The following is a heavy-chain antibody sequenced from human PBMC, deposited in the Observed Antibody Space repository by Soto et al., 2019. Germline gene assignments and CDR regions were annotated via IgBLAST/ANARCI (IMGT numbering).Heavy chain of an antibody. D-gene: IGHD4-17*01. CDR2: IYYYGST. CDR3: ARQTAFYGDYIY. J-gene: IGHJ4*02. CDR1: GGSINSSSDY. Sequence: SETLSLTCSVSGGSINSSSDYWAWIRQPPGKGLEWIGSIYYYGSTYYNPSLKSRVTISVDTSKTQFSLKLTSVTAADTAVYYCARQTAFYGDYIYWGQGTLVTVSS. V-gene: IGHV4-39*01.